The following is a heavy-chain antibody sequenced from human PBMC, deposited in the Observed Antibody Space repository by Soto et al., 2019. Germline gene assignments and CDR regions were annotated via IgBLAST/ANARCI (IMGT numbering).Heavy chain of an antibody. Sequence: QVQLQQWGAGLLQPTETLSLTCAVYGGSVSGYYWSWIRQPPEKGLEWIGEINHSGSTNYNPSLKSRVTISVDTSNNQFSLKLSSVTAADTAVYYCATGRGYSGYDTPYVGYFDYWGQGTLVTVSS. D-gene: IGHD5-12*01. CDR3: ATGRGYSGYDTPYVGYFDY. V-gene: IGHV4-34*01. CDR2: INHSGST. J-gene: IGHJ4*02. CDR1: GGSVSGYY.